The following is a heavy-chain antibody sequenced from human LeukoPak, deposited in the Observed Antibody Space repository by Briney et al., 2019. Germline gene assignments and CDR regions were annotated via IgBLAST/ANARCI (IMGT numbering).Heavy chain of an antibody. CDR3: ARDRGDFWSGYYILDY. CDR2: IYYSGST. V-gene: IGHV4-59*01. J-gene: IGHJ4*02. CDR1: GGSISSYY. Sequence: SETLSLTCTVSGGSISSYYWSWIRQPPGKGLEWIGYIYYSGSTNYNPSLKSRVTISVDTSKNQSSLKPSSVTAADTAVYYCARDRGDFWSGYYILDYWGQGTLVTVSS. D-gene: IGHD3-3*01.